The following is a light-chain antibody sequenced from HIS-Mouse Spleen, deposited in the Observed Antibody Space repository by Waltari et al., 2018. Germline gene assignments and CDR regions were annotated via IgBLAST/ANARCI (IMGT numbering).Light chain of an antibody. J-gene: IGKJ1*01. Sequence: DIQMTQSPSTLSASVGDGVTITCRASQSISSWLAWYQQKPGKAPKLLIYKASSLESRVPSRFSGSGSGTEFTLTISSLQPDDFATYYCQQYNSYWTFGQGTKVEIK. CDR3: QQYNSYWT. CDR2: KAS. V-gene: IGKV1-5*03. CDR1: QSISSW.